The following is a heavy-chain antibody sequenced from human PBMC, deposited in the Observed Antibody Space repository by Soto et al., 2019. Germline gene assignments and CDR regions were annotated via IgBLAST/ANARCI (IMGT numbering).Heavy chain of an antibody. D-gene: IGHD3-10*01. Sequence: GESLKISCNGSGYSFAGYWIGWVRQMPGKGLDWMGVIYPGDSDTRYSPSFHGQVTISADKSISTAYPQWSSLKASDTAMYFCARLPGVRGVFDGFNVWGQGTMVTVSS. CDR2: IYPGDSDT. J-gene: IGHJ3*01. V-gene: IGHV5-51*01. CDR3: ARLPGVRGVFDGFNV. CDR1: GYSFAGYW.